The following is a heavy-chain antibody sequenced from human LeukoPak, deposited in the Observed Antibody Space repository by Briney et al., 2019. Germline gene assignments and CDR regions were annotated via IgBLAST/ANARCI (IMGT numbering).Heavy chain of an antibody. D-gene: IGHD3-9*01. CDR1: GFTFRTYA. V-gene: IGHV3-23*01. CDR3: AKGDDILTGYLSYFDY. J-gene: IGHJ4*02. Sequence: QPGGSLRLSCAASGFTFRTYAMNWVRQAPGKGLEWVSGISGSGDNTYYADSVKGRFTISRDNSKNTLYLQMNSLRAEDTAMYYCAKGDDILTGYLSYFDYWGQGTLVTVSS. CDR2: ISGSGDNT.